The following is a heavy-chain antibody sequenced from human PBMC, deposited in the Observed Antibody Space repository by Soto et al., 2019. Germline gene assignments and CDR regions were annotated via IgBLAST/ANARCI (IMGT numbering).Heavy chain of an antibody. CDR2: INHSGRV. V-gene: IGHV4-34*01. J-gene: IGHJ5*01. Sequence: ETLSLTCAVYGGSFSGHSWTWIRQSPGKGLEWIGDINHSGRVNYSPSLKSRVTISLDTSKNQFSLTLSAVTAADTAMYYCSTRAYDTNGYYRFDPWGQGTLVTVS. CDR3: STRAYDTNGYYRFDP. CDR1: GGSFSGHS. D-gene: IGHD3-22*01.